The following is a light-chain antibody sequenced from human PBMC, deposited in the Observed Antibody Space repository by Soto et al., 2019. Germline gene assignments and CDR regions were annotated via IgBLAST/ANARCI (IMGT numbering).Light chain of an antibody. CDR1: SSNIGNNY. CDR2: DNN. CDR3: APWDHSLSALR. Sequence: QSVLTQPHSVSAAPGQRVTISCSGSSSNIGNNYVSWYQQLPGNAPKLLIYDNNRRPSGIPDRFSGSKSGTSATLGITGLQTGDEADYYCAPWDHSLSALRFGGGTKLTVL. J-gene: IGLJ2*01. V-gene: IGLV1-51*01.